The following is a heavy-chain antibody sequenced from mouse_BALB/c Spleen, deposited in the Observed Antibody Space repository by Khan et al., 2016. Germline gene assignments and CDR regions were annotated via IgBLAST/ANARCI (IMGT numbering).Heavy chain of an antibody. V-gene: IGHV1S29*02. CDR3: ARGGGWYFAV. CDR2: IYPYNGGT. D-gene: IGHD1-1*02. Sequence: VRLQQSGPELVKPGASVKISCKASGYTFTDYNMHWVKQSHGKSLEWIGNIYPYNGGTGYNQKFKSKATLTVDNSSSTAYMELRSLTSEDSAVYYAARGGGWYFAVWGPGTTVTVSS. CDR1: GYTFTDYN. J-gene: IGHJ1*01.